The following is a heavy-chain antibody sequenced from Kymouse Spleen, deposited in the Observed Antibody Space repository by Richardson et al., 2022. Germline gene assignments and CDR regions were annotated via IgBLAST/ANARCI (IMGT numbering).Heavy chain of an antibody. J-gene: IGHJ4*02. D-gene: IGHD1-7*01. Sequence: EVQLVESGGGLVQPGRSLRLSCAASGFTFDDYAMHWVRQAPGKGLEWVSGISWNSGSIGYADSVKGRFTISRDNAKNSLYLQMNSLRAEDTALYYCAKDMGGITGTTAFDYWGQGTLVTVSS. CDR3: AKDMGGITGTTAFDY. CDR1: GFTFDDYA. CDR2: ISWNSGSI. V-gene: IGHV3-9*01.